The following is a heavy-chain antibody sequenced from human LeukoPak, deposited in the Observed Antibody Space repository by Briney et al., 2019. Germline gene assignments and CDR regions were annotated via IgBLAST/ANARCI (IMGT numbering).Heavy chain of an antibody. CDR1: GGSISSGSYY. V-gene: IGHV4-61*02. J-gene: IGHJ4*02. Sequence: SQTLSLTCTVSGGSISSGSYYWSWIRQPAGKGLEWIGRIYTSGSTNYNPSLKSRVTISVDTSKNQFSLNLSSVTAADTAVYYCARDSSGYYYLFEYWGQGTLVTVSS. D-gene: IGHD3-22*01. CDR3: ARDSSGYYYLFEY. CDR2: IYTSGST.